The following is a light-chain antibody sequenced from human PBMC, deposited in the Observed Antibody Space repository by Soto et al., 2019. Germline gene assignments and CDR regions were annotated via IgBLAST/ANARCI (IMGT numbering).Light chain of an antibody. J-gene: IGKJ2*01. Sequence: EIVLTQSPGTLSLSPGERATLSCMASQTISTRFVAWYQQKPGQAPRLLIYGASSRATGIPDRFSGSGSGTDFTLTISRLEPEYFAEYYCHQYGGLPYTFGQGTTLEIK. CDR3: HQYGGLPYT. CDR1: QTISTRF. V-gene: IGKV3-20*01. CDR2: GAS.